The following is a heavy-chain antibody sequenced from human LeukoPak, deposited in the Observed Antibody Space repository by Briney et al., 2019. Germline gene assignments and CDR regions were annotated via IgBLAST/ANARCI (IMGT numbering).Heavy chain of an antibody. D-gene: IGHD3-10*01. CDR1: GYTFTSYY. CDR3: AREAFRGNFFDY. J-gene: IGHJ4*02. Sequence: ASVKVSCKASGYTFTSYYMVWVRQAPGQGLEWMGIINPSGGSTNYAQKFQGRVTMTGDMSTSTVYMELSSLRSEDTAVYYCAREAFRGNFFDYWGQGTLVTVSS. CDR2: INPSGGST. V-gene: IGHV1-46*01.